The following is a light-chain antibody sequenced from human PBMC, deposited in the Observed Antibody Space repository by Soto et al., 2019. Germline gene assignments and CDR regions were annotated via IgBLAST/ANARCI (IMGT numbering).Light chain of an antibody. CDR1: QSVSSNC. Sequence: EIVLTQSPGTVSLSPGERATLSCRASQSVSSNCLAWYQQKPGQPPRLLIHDASTRATGIPDRFSGSGSGTDFTLTISRLEPEDIAVYYCQQYASSPKSFGGGTKVEIK. CDR2: DAS. CDR3: QQYASSPKS. J-gene: IGKJ4*01. V-gene: IGKV3-20*01.